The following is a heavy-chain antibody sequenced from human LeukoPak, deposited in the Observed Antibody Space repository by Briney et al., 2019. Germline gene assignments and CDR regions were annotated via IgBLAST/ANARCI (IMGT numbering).Heavy chain of an antibody. CDR2: IITSGST. D-gene: IGHD2-2*01. Sequence: SETLSLTCTVSGASIIDSYWSWIRQPAGKGPEWIGRIITSGSTNYSPSLKSRVTMSLDTSKNQFSLKLSSVTAADTAVYYCARTLVITAAMYYYYMDVWGKGTTVTVSS. CDR3: ARTLVITAAMYYYYMDV. J-gene: IGHJ6*03. V-gene: IGHV4-4*07. CDR1: GASIIDSY.